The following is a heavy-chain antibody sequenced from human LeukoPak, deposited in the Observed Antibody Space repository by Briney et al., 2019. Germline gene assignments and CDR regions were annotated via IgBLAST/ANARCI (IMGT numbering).Heavy chain of an antibody. J-gene: IGHJ3*02. Sequence: GASVKVSCQTSGYTFTGYYMHWVRQAPGQGLEWMGIINPSGGSTSYAQKFQGRVTMTRDMSTSTVYMELSSLRSEDTAVYYCAREREGTTYYHDSSGHPDAFDIWGQGTMVTVSS. V-gene: IGHV1-46*01. CDR1: GYTFTGYY. CDR2: INPSGGST. D-gene: IGHD3-22*01. CDR3: AREREGTTYYHDSSGHPDAFDI.